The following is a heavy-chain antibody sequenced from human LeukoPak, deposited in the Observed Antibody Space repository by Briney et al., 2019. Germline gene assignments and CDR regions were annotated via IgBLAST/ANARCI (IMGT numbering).Heavy chain of an antibody. J-gene: IGHJ6*03. Sequence: GGSLRLSCAASGFTFDSYSMNWVRQAPGKGLEWISYITSSSSVIYYADSVKGRFTISRDNAHNSLFLQMTSLSGEDTAVYYCVRVAYYDILTGSDYYMGVWGKGTTVTVSS. D-gene: IGHD3-9*01. V-gene: IGHV3-48*01. CDR1: GFTFDSYS. CDR2: ITSSSSVI. CDR3: VRVAYYDILTGSDYYMGV.